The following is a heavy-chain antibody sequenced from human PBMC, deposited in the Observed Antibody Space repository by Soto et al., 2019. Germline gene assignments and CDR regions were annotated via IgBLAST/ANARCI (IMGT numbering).Heavy chain of an antibody. J-gene: IGHJ2*01. V-gene: IGHV3-9*01. CDR2: INWNSGDI. CDR3: VKDIGASGAYWYFDL. CDR1: GFTFDDFA. Sequence: EMQLVESGGGLVQPGRSLRLSCAASGFTFDDFAMHWVRQAPGKGPEWVSGINWNSGDIDYADSVRGRFTISRDNAKNALYLQMNSLRAEDAAFYYCVKDIGASGAYWYFDLWGRGTLVTVSS. D-gene: IGHD2-8*02.